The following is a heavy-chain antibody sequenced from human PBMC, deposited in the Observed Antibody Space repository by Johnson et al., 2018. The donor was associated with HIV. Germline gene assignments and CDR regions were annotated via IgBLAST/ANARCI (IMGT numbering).Heavy chain of an antibody. CDR1: GFTFNNAW. J-gene: IGHJ3*02. D-gene: IGHD6-13*01. V-gene: IGHV3-15*01. CDR3: TRSIAASGRDAVDM. Sequence: MMLVESGGGLVKPGGSLRLSCEASGFTFNNAWMGWVRQAPGTGLEWVGRVKSKTDGATTDYAAPLKGRFTISRDDSKNTLYLQMNSLKTEDTAVYYCTRSIAASGRDAVDMWGQGTMVTVSS. CDR2: VKSKTDGATT.